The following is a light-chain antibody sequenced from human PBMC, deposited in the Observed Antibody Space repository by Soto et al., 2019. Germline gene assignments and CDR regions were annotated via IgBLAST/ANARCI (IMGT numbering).Light chain of an antibody. CDR1: SSDIGGYDY. V-gene: IGLV2-14*01. J-gene: IGLJ2*01. CDR2: DVN. Sequence: QSALTQPASVSGSPGQSITLSCTGTSSDIGGYDYVSWYQRHPGKAPKLIIYDVNNRPSGVSNRFSGSKSGNTASLTISGLQAEYEADYDCTSYASGSSHVVFGGGTKVTV. CDR3: TSYASGSSHVV.